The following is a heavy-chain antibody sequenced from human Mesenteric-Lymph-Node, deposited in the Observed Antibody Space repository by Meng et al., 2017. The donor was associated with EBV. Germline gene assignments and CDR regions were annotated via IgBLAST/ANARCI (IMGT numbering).Heavy chain of an antibody. Sequence: AAGPFEPSDTHSHTLYVDGHSFSAEYCRWVRTPPGSGLEWIGSVIHSGNPSYRPSLNSRVTIPVDTPKRQFSLKLRSRTAADTAVYYCATGWGKANYWGQGTLVTVSS. CDR3: ATGWGKANY. CDR2: VIHSGNP. D-gene: IGHD2-8*02. CDR1: GHSFSAEY. J-gene: IGHJ4*02. V-gene: IGHV4-34*12.